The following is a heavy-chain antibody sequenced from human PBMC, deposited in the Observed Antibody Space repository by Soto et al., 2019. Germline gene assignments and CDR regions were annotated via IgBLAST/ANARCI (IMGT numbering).Heavy chain of an antibody. D-gene: IGHD4-4*01. Sequence: GGSLSLCCRAAEVTVSSTYMSWVRQAPGMGLEWVAVIESGGSTHYADSVKGHVTITVDKSTNTAYLQWNTLRASDTAMYYCARHISNFRYYYYAMDVWGQGTTVTVSS. J-gene: IGHJ6*02. CDR2: IESGGST. CDR1: EVTVSSTY. CDR3: ARHISNFRYYYYAMDV. V-gene: IGHV3-53*01.